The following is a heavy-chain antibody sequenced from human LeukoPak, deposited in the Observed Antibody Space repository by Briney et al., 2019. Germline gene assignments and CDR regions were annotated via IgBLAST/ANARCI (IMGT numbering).Heavy chain of an antibody. CDR3: ARYYSSSWPNYYYYYGMDV. V-gene: IGHV3-11*01. CDR2: ISSSGSTI. J-gene: IGHJ6*02. CDR1: GFTFSDYY. D-gene: IGHD6-13*01. Sequence: GGSLRLSCAASGFTFSDYYMSWIRQAPGKGLEWVSYISSSGSTIYYADSVKGRLTISRDNAKNSLYLQMNSLRAEDTAVYYCARYYSSSWPNYYYYYGMDVWGQGTTVTVSS.